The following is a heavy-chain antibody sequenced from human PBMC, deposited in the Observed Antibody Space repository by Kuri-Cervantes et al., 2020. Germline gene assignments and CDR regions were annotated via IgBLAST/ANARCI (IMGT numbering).Heavy chain of an antibody. CDR1: GFTFSNYW. D-gene: IGHD3-22*01. CDR2: IKQDESEI. J-gene: IGHJ4*02. Sequence: GGSLRLSCVASGFTFSNYWMSWVRQAPGKGLEWVANIKQDESEIYYVDSVKGRFTISRDNAKNSLYQQMNSLRAEDTAVYYCAREGSYYYESSPVYWGQGTLVTVSS. V-gene: IGHV3-7*03. CDR3: AREGSYYYESSPVY.